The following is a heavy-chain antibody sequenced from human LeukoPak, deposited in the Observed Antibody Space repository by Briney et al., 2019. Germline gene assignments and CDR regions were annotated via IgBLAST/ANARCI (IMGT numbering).Heavy chain of an antibody. CDR2: IYYSGSA. CDR1: GGSITRSSYY. V-gene: IGHV4-39*01. Sequence: PPETLSLTCTVSGGSITRSSYYWGWIRQPPGKGLEWIGSIYYSGSAYYNPSLKGRVSISIDTSKNQFSLTLNSVTAADTAVYFCAGRIVAAGSHPEYFQRWGQGTLVTVSS. D-gene: IGHD6-13*01. J-gene: IGHJ1*01. CDR3: AGRIVAAGSHPEYFQR.